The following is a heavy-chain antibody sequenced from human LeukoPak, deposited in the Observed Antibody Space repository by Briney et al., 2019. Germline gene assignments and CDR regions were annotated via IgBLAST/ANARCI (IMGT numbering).Heavy chain of an antibody. D-gene: IGHD3-9*01. Sequence: PSESLSLTCAVYVGSFSGYYWTWIRQPPRKGREWIGEIYHSGSTNYNPSLKSRATVSVDTSKSPFSLKLSSVTAADTAVYYCARGGGNLLPNFDPKYNYYMDVWGKGTTVTVSS. CDR1: VGSFSGYY. CDR2: IYHSGST. J-gene: IGHJ6*03. CDR3: ARGGGNLLPNFDPKYNYYMDV. V-gene: IGHV4-34*01.